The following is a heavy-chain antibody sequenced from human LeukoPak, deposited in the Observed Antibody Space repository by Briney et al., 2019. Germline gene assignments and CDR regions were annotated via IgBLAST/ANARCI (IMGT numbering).Heavy chain of an antibody. J-gene: IGHJ6*02. D-gene: IGHD2-15*01. CDR3: ARGPVVVVAAPWYYYYYGMDV. Sequence: SETLSLTCAVYGGSFSGYYWSWIRQPPGKGLEWIGEINHSGSTNYNPSLKSRVTISVDTSKNQFSLKLSSVTAADTAVYYCARGPVVVVAAPWYYYYYGMDVWGQGTTVTVSS. CDR2: INHSGST. V-gene: IGHV4-34*01. CDR1: GGSFSGYY.